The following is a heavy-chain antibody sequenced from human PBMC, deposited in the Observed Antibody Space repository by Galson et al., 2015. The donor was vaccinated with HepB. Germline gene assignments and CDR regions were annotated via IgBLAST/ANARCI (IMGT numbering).Heavy chain of an antibody. CDR3: ARSTGVLRYFDWSMVGMDV. J-gene: IGHJ6*02. Sequence: SLRLSCAASGFTVSSNYMSWVRQAPGKGLEWVSVICSGGSTYYADYVKGRFTISRGNSKNTLYLQMNSLRAEDTAVYYCARSTGVLRYFDWSMVGMDVWGQGTTVTVSS. CDR1: GFTVSSNY. V-gene: IGHV3-53*01. CDR2: ICSGGST. D-gene: IGHD3-9*01.